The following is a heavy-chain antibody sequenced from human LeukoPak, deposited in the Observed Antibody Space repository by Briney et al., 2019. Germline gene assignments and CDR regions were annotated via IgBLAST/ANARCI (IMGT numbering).Heavy chain of an antibody. CDR3: ARVGSSTNGEIDY. D-gene: IGHD2-2*01. Sequence: PSETLSLTCTVSGGSISSYYWSWIRQPPGKGLEWIGYIYYSGSTNYNPSLKSRVTISVDTSKNQFSLKLSSVTAADTAVYYCARVGSSTNGEIDYWGQGTLVTVSS. V-gene: IGHV4-59*01. J-gene: IGHJ4*02. CDR1: GGSISSYY. CDR2: IYYSGST.